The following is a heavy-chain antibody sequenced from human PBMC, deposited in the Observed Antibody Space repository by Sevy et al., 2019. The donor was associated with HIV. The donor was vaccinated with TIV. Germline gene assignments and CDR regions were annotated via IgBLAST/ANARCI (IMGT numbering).Heavy chain of an antibody. D-gene: IGHD3-16*01. CDR1: GFTFSSYS. V-gene: IGHV3-21*01. J-gene: IGHJ5*02. CDR3: ARGLGGFGFDP. Sequence: GGSLRLSCAASGFTFSSYSMNWVRQAPGKGLEWVSSISSSSSYIYHADSVKGRFTISRDNAKNSLYLQMNSLRAEDTAVYYCARGLGGFGFDPWGQGTLVTVSS. CDR2: ISSSSSYI.